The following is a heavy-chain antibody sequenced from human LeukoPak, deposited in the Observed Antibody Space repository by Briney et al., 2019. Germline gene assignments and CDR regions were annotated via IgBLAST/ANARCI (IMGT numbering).Heavy chain of an antibody. J-gene: IGHJ4*02. V-gene: IGHV1-2*02. CDR3: ARGYGSSWFDF. CDR2: INPNSGGT. CDR1: GYTLTELS. Sequence: ASVKVSCKVSGYTLTELSMHWVRQAPGQGLEWMGWINPNSGGTNYAQKFKGRVTMTRDTSISTAYMELSRLRSDDTAVYYCARGYGSSWFDFWGQGTLVTVSS. D-gene: IGHD6-6*01.